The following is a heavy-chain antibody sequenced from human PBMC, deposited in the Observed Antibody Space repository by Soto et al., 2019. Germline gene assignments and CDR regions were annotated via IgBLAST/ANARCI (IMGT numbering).Heavy chain of an antibody. V-gene: IGHV4-59*12. D-gene: IGHD5-12*01. CDR2: IYYSGST. Sequence: SETLSLTCTVSGGSISSYYWSWIRQPPGKELEWIRYIYYSGSTNYNPSLKSRVTISVDTSKNQFSLKLSSVTAADTAVYYCAREGDIVATILARDYYMDVWGKGTTVTVSS. CDR1: GGSISSYY. J-gene: IGHJ6*03. CDR3: AREGDIVATILARDYYMDV.